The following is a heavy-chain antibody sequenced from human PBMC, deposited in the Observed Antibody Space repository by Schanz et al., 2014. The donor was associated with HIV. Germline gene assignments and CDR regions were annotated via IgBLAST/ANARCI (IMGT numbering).Heavy chain of an antibody. CDR2: LPYDGSNK. V-gene: IGHV3-30*18. D-gene: IGHD2-2*01. Sequence: QVQLVESGGGVVQPGRSLRLSCAASGFTFSSYGMHWVRQAPGKGLEWVARLPYDGSNKYYADSVKGRFAISRDNSKNTLYLQMNSLRAEDTGVYYCAKVRCTSSTCRVYYYYGTDVWGQGTTVSVSS. J-gene: IGHJ6*02. CDR3: AKVRCTSSTCRVYYYYGTDV. CDR1: GFTFSSYG.